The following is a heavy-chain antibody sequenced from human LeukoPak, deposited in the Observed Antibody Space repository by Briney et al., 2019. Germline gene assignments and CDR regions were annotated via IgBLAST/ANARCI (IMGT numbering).Heavy chain of an antibody. CDR3: ARLGPYYDSSGPPFDY. J-gene: IGHJ4*02. CDR2: IYYSGST. V-gene: IGHV4-39*01. Sequence: PSETLSLTCTVSGGSISSSSYYWGWIRQPPGKGLEWIGSIYYSGSTYYNPSLKSRVTISVDTSKNQFSLKLSSVTAADTAVYYCARLGPYYDSSGPPFDYWGQGTLVTVSS. CDR1: GGSISSSSYY. D-gene: IGHD3-22*01.